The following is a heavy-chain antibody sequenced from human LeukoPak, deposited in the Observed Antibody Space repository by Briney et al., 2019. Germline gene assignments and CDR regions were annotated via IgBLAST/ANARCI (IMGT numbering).Heavy chain of an antibody. J-gene: IGHJ3*02. CDR3: ARRGIFYGGKAFDI. V-gene: IGHV4-39*01. Sequence: SETLSLTCTVSGGSISSSSYYWGWIRQPPGKGLEWIGSIYYSGSTYYNPSLKSRVTISVDTSKNQFYLKLRSVTAADTAVYYCARRGIFYGGKAFDIWGKGTMVTVSS. CDR1: GGSISSSSYY. D-gene: IGHD4-23*01. CDR2: IYYSGST.